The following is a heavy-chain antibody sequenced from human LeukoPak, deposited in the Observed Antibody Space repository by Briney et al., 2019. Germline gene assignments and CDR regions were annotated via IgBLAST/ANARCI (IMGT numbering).Heavy chain of an antibody. CDR3: ARPPGELPDLFHS. CDR2: ISFDGSNK. V-gene: IGHV3-30-3*01. D-gene: IGHD1-1*01. Sequence: GGSLRLSCAASGFPFSSYPMHWVRQAPGKGLEWVTFISFDGSNKFYADSVKGRFIISRDNSKNMLYLQMNSLRPEDTAVYYCARPPGELPDLFHSWGQGTLVTVSS. CDR1: GFPFSSYP. J-gene: IGHJ5*02.